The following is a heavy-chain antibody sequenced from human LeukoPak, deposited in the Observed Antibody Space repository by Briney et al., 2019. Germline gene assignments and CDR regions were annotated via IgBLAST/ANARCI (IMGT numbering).Heavy chain of an antibody. V-gene: IGHV1-18*01. CDR2: MSAYNGKT. J-gene: IGHJ3*02. Sequence: SVKVSCKASGYSFTSYGFNWVRQAPGQGLEWMGWMSAYNGKTNYAHSLQGRVTVTADTSTSTAYMELRSLRSEDTAVYYCARGMGYSYGHPQGAFDIWGQGTMVTVSS. D-gene: IGHD5-18*01. CDR1: GYSFTSYG. CDR3: ARGMGYSYGHPQGAFDI.